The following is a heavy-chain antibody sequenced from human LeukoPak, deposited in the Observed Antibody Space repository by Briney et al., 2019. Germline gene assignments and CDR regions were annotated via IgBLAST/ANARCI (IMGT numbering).Heavy chain of an antibody. CDR1: GFTFSGSA. D-gene: IGHD2-15*01. V-gene: IGHV3-73*01. J-gene: IGHJ6*03. CDR3: AKRPRYCSGASCYDEGFYMDV. Sequence: PGGSLRLSCAASGFTFSGSAMHWVRQASGKGLEWVGRIRSKANSYATAYATSVKGRFTISRDDSKNTAYLQMNSLRAEDTAVYYCAKRPRYCSGASCYDEGFYMDVWGKGTTVTVSS. CDR2: IRSKANSYAT.